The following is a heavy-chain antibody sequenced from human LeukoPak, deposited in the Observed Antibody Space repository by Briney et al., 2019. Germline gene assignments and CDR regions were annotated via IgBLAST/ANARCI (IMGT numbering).Heavy chain of an antibody. CDR1: GDSVSNGNYY. V-gene: IGHV4-61*03. CDR3: ARSQNYYGSGDY. Sequence: SETLSLTCTVSGDSVSNGNYYWSWLRQPPGKALEWIGYIYYTGKTYYNLSPEGRVTILVDTSRNHFSVKLSSVTAADTAVYYCARSQNYYGSGDYWSQGTLVTVSS. CDR2: IYYTGKT. J-gene: IGHJ4*02. D-gene: IGHD3-10*01.